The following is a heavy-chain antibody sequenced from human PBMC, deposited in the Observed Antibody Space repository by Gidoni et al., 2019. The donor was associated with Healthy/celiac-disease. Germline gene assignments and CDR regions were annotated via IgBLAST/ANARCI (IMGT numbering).Heavy chain of an antibody. CDR2: INSDGSST. V-gene: IGHV3-74*01. CDR3: ARDSSGWGWFDP. CDR1: GFTFSSYW. Sequence: EVQLVESGGGLVQPGGSLRLSCAASGFTFSSYWMHWVRQAPGRGLVGVSRINSDGSSTSYADSVKGLFTISRDNAKNTLYLQMNSLRAEDTAVYYCARDSSGWGWFDPWGQGTLVTVSS. J-gene: IGHJ5*02. D-gene: IGHD6-19*01.